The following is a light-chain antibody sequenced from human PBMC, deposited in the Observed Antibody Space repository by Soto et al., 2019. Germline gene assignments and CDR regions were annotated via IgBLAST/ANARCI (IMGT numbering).Light chain of an antibody. V-gene: IGLV2-14*01. J-gene: IGLJ2*01. Sequence: QSALTQPASVSGSPGQSITISCIGTRSDVGGYNYVSWYQQHPGKAPKLVIYEVSYRPSGVSNRFSGSKSGNTASLTISGLQAEDEADYYCSSYSSRKSLVFGGGTKVTVL. CDR2: EVS. CDR1: RSDVGGYNY. CDR3: SSYSSRKSLV.